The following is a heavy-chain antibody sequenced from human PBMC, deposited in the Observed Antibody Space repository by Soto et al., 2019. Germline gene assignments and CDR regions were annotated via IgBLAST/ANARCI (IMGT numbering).Heavy chain of an antibody. Sequence: SETLSLTCAVSGGSISSGGYAWNWIRQPPGKGLEWIGYIYHSGYTSYNPSLKNRVTISVDKSKNQFSLTLSFVTAADTAVYYCARDSLTGNYFDPWGQGTLVTVS. CDR1: GGSISSGGYA. CDR2: IYHSGYT. V-gene: IGHV4-30-2*01. D-gene: IGHD1-7*01. CDR3: ARDSLTGNYFDP. J-gene: IGHJ5*02.